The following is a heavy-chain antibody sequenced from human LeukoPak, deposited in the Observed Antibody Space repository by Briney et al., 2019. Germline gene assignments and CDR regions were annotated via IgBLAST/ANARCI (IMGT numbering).Heavy chain of an antibody. J-gene: IGHJ3*02. D-gene: IGHD3-22*01. CDR3: ARVKSYYYDTSDKDAFDI. CDR1: GYTFTSHF. Sequence: ASVKVSCKASGYTFTSHFMHWVRQAPGQGLEWMGIINPRGGSTSYTQKFQGRGTMTRDTSTSTAYMKLSSLRSEYTAVYYCARVKSYYYDTSDKDAFDIWGQGTMVNVSS. V-gene: IGHV1-46*01. CDR2: INPRGGST.